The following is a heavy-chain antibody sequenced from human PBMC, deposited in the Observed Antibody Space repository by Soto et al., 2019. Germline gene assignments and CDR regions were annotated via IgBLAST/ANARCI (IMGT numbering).Heavy chain of an antibody. J-gene: IGHJ6*02. CDR2: INPNSGGT. V-gene: IGHV1-2*04. Sequence: GASVKVSCKASGYTFTDYYMHWVRQAPGQWLEWMGWINPNSGGTNYAQKFQGWVTMTRDTSISTAYMELSRLRSDDTAVYYCARLMIAYGDSPSYGMHVWGQGTTVTVSS. CDR1: GYTFTDYY. CDR3: ARLMIAYGDSPSYGMHV. D-gene: IGHD4-17*01.